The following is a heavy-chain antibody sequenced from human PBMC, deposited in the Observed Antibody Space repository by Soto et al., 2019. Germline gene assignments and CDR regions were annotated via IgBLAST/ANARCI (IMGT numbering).Heavy chain of an antibody. D-gene: IGHD6-13*01. CDR2: IKSKTDGGTT. CDR3: TTDVHSSSWYVLYCYYGMDV. Sequence: GGSLRLSCAASGFTFSNAWMSWVRQAPGKGLEWVGRIKSKTDGGTTDYAAPVKGRFTISRDDSKNTLYLQMNSLKTEDTAVYYCTTDVHSSSWYVLYCYYGMDVWGQGTTVTVSS. CDR1: GFTFSNAW. J-gene: IGHJ6*02. V-gene: IGHV3-15*01.